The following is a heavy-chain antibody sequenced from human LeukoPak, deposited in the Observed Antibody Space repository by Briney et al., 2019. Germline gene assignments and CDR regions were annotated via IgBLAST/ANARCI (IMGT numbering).Heavy chain of an antibody. CDR1: GXTFSNYG. D-gene: IGHD6-19*01. CDR3: VKDWSSGSFDY. J-gene: IGHJ4*02. CDR2: ISSNGGST. Sequence: GGSLRLSCAASGXTFSNYGMHWVRQAPGKGLEYVSAISSNGGSTYYADSVKGRFTISRDNSKNTLYLQMSSLRAEDTAVYYCVKDWSSGSFDYWGQGTLVTVSS. V-gene: IGHV3-64D*09.